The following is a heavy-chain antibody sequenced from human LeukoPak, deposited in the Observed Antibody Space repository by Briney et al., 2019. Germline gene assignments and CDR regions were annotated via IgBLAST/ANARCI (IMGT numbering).Heavy chain of an antibody. CDR2: ISHDGTSI. V-gene: IGHV3-74*03. J-gene: IGHJ4*02. CDR3: ARDLEYKFFGY. D-gene: IGHD1-1*01. Sequence: GGSLRLSCAASGFPFGDYVMHWVRQVPGKGLVWVSRISHDGTSITYADSVKGRFTVSRDNAKNTLYLQMESVRVEDTAVYYCARDLEYKFFGYWGQGALVTVSS. CDR1: GFPFGDYV.